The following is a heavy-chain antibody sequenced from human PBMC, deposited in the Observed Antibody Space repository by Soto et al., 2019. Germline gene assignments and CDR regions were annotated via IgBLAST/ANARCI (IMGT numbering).Heavy chain of an antibody. CDR2: ISGSGGKT. J-gene: IGHJ4*02. CDR3: AKEHTVVVTPGVDY. V-gene: IGHV3-23*01. CDR1: GFIFINYA. Sequence: EVQLLESGGGLVQPGGSLRLSCAASGFIFINYAMSWVRQAPGKGLEWVSAISGSGGKTYYADSVKGRFTIARDNSKNTLYLQMNSLRAEDTAVYYCAKEHTVVVTPGVDYWGQGTLVTVSS. D-gene: IGHD2-15*01.